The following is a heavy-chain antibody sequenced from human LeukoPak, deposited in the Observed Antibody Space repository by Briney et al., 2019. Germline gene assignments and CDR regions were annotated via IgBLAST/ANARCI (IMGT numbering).Heavy chain of an antibody. Sequence: GESLKISCKGSGYSFTSYWIGWVRQMPGKGLEWMGIIYPGDSDTRYSPSFQGQVTISADKSISTAYLQWSSLKASDTAMYYCARSITMIVVVAAFDIWGQGTTVTVSS. CDR2: IYPGDSDT. V-gene: IGHV5-51*01. D-gene: IGHD3-22*01. CDR1: GYSFTSYW. CDR3: ARSITMIVVVAAFDI. J-gene: IGHJ3*02.